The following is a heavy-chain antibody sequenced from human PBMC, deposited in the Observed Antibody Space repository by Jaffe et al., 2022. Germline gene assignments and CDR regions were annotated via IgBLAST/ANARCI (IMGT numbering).Heavy chain of an antibody. CDR2: INPSGGST. CDR1: GYTFTSYY. Sequence: QVQLVQSGAEVKKPGASVKVSCKASGYTFTSYYMHWVRQAPGQGLEWMGIINPSGGSTSYAQKFQGRVTMTRDTSTSTVYMELSSLRSEDTAVYYCARGANIVWSGLEMEAFDIWGQGTMVTVSS. CDR3: ARGANIVWSGLEMEAFDI. D-gene: IGHD3-3*01. V-gene: IGHV1-46*03. J-gene: IGHJ3*02.